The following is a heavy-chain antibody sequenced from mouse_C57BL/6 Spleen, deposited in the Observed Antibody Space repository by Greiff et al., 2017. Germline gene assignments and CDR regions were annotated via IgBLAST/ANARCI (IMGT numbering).Heavy chain of an antibody. V-gene: IGHV3-6*01. CDR1: GYSITSGYY. CDR3: ARGGSSSYYFDD. J-gene: IGHJ2*01. CDR2: ISYDGSN. D-gene: IGHD1-1*01. Sequence: VQLKESGPGLVKPSQSLSLTCSVTGYSITSGYYWNWIRQFPGNKLEWMGYISYDGSNNYNPSLKNRISITLDTSNNQLFLKLNAVTTEDTATYYGARGGSSSYYFDDWGQGTTLTVSS.